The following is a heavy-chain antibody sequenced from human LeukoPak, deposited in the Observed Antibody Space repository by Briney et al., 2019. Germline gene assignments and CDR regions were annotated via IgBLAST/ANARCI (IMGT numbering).Heavy chain of an antibody. Sequence: APVKVSCKASGYTFTSYGISWVRQAPGQGLEWMGWISAYNGNTNYAQKLQGRVTMTTDTSTSTAYMELRSLRSDDTAVYYCARDTRITGTTWNAFDIWGQGTMVTVSS. CDR3: ARDTRITGTTWNAFDI. V-gene: IGHV1-18*01. J-gene: IGHJ3*02. D-gene: IGHD1-20*01. CDR2: ISAYNGNT. CDR1: GYTFTSYG.